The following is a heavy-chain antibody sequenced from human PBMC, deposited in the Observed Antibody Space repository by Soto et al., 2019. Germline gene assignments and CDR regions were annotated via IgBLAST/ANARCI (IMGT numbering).Heavy chain of an antibody. D-gene: IGHD2-2*01. J-gene: IGHJ6*02. V-gene: IGHV3-30-3*01. CDR1: GFTFSSYA. CDR3: ARSEYCSSTSCYFNYYGMDV. CDR2: ISYDGSNK. Sequence: GGSLRLSCAASGFTFSSYAMHWVRQAPGKGLEWVAVISYDGSNKYYADSVKGRFTISRDNSKNTLYLQMNSLRAEDTAVYYCARSEYCSSTSCYFNYYGMDVWGQGTTVTVSS.